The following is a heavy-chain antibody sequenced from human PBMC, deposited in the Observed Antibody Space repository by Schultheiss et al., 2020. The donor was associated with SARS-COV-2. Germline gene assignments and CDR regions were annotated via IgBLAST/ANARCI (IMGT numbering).Heavy chain of an antibody. J-gene: IGHJ6*02. CDR2: IYHSGST. CDR1: GYSISSGYY. CDR3: AKRGYGDSRYYYGMDV. V-gene: IGHV4-38-2*01. D-gene: IGHD4-17*01. Sequence: SETLSLTCAVSGYSISSGYYWGWIRQPPGKGLEWIGSIYHSGSTNYNPSLKSRVTISVDTSKNQFSLKLSSVTAADTAVYYCAKRGYGDSRYYYGMDVWGQGTTVTVSS.